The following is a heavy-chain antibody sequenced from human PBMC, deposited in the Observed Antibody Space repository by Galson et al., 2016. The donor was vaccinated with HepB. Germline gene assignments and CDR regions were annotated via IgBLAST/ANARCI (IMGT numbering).Heavy chain of an antibody. CDR2: TNQDGSGK. CDR3: VSGYTSGI. J-gene: IGHJ3*01. D-gene: IGHD6-19*01. Sequence: SLRLSCAASGFTFSAYWMAWIRQAPGKGLEWVANTNQDGSGKHYVDSAEGRFTVSRDNAKNSVFLDMNSLRAEDTAVYYCVSGYTSGIWGQGTTVTVSS. CDR1: GFTFSAYW. V-gene: IGHV3-7*01.